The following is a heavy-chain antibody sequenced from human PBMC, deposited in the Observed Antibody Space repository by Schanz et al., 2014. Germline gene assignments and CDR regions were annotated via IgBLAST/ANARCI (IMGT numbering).Heavy chain of an antibody. CDR2: IGVDGTTT. V-gene: IGHV3-23*04. CDR1: EFTFSTDA. CDR3: AKTLFPGGTQTFGN. D-gene: IGHD2-8*02. J-gene: IGHJ4*02. Sequence: EVQLVESGGGLVQPGGSLRLSCAASEFTFSTDAMSWVRQAPGKGLEWVSVIGVDGTTTYYADSAKGRFTISRDNSKSTLYVEMNSLRVEDTAVYYCAKTLFPGGTQTFGNWGRGTLVTVSS.